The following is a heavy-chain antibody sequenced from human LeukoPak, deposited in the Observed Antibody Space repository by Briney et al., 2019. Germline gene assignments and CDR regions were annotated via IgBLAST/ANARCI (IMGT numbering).Heavy chain of an antibody. Sequence: GGSLRLSCAASGFTFSSYAMTWVRQAPGKGLEWVSSISGSGGNTYYADSVKGRFTISRDNSKNALYLQMSSLRAEDTAVYYCAKMKGITMVRGTFDYWGQGTLVTVSS. CDR3: AKMKGITMVRGTFDY. D-gene: IGHD3-10*01. J-gene: IGHJ4*02. V-gene: IGHV3-23*01. CDR2: ISGSGGNT. CDR1: GFTFSSYA.